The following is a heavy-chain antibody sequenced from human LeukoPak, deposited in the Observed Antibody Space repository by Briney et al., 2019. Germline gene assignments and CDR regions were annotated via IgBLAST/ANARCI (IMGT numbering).Heavy chain of an antibody. CDR1: GFTFSSFW. Sequence: GGSLRLSCAASGFTFSSFWMHWVRQAPGKGLVSVSRINTDGSTTGYADSVKGRFTISRDNAKNTLYLQMNSLRAEDTAVYYCARVVAGTHWYFDLWGRGTLVTVSS. CDR3: ARVVAGTHWYFDL. CDR2: INTDGSTT. D-gene: IGHD6-19*01. V-gene: IGHV3-74*01. J-gene: IGHJ2*01.